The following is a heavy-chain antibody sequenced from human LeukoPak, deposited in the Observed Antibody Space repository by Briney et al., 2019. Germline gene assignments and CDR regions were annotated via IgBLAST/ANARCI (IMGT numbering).Heavy chain of an antibody. V-gene: IGHV1-69*04. Sequence: ASVKVSCKASGGTFSSYAISWVRQAPGQGLEWMGRTIPILGIANYAQKFQGRVTITADKSTSTAYMELSSLRSEDTAVYYCARANSWGTWWFDPWGQGTLVTVSS. J-gene: IGHJ5*02. D-gene: IGHD3-16*01. CDR2: TIPILGIA. CDR1: GGTFSSYA. CDR3: ARANSWGTWWFDP.